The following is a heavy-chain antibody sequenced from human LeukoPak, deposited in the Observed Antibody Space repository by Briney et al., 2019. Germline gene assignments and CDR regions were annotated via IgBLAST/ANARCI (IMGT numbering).Heavy chain of an antibody. CDR1: GDSFTSYW. D-gene: IGHD6-13*01. CDR2: IYPGDSDT. CDR3: ARHGVAAAGKSYYYGMDV. V-gene: IGHV5-51*01. Sequence: GESLKIFCKGSGDSFTSYWIGWVRQMPGKGLEWMGIIYPGDSDTRYSPSFQGQVTISVDKSISTAYLQWSSLKASDTAMYYCARHGVAAAGKSYYYGMDVWGQGTTVTVSS. J-gene: IGHJ6*02.